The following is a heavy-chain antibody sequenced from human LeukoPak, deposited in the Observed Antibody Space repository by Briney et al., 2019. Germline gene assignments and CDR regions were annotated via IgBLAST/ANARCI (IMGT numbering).Heavy chain of an antibody. CDR2: ISAYNGNT. Sequence: GASVKVSCKASGYTFTGYYMHWVRQAPGQGLEWMGWISAYNGNTNYAQKLQGRVTMTTDTSTSTAYMELRSLRSDDTAVYYCARGPHSSGWYRLGVDIWGQGTMVTVSS. V-gene: IGHV1-18*04. CDR1: GYTFTGYY. CDR3: ARGPHSSGWYRLGVDI. D-gene: IGHD6-19*01. J-gene: IGHJ3*02.